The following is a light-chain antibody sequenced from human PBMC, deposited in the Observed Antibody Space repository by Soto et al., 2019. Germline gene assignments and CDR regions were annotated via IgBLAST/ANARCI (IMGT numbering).Light chain of an antibody. V-gene: IGKV3-20*01. CDR2: GAS. Sequence: EVVLMQFPGTLSLSRAETATLSCRAREGVASNYLAWYQQKPGEAPRLLMFGASSRATGVPDRFSGSGSGPDFNLSVTRLQSEDCAVYYCLQYGRTPWTAGQAPKV. CDR1: EGVASNY. CDR3: LQYGRTPWT. J-gene: IGKJ1*01.